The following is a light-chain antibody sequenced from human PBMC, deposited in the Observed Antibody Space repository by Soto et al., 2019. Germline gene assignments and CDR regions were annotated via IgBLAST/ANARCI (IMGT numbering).Light chain of an antibody. CDR3: QQYSGYSAGT. CDR1: QSIDSW. V-gene: IGKV1-5*03. Sequence: DIQMTQSPSTLSASVGDRVTITCRASQSIDSWLAWYQQKPGKTPNLLIYDASSLESGVPSRISGSGSGTEFTLTISSRQPDDFATFYCQQYSGYSAGTFGQGTKVEIK. CDR2: DAS. J-gene: IGKJ1*01.